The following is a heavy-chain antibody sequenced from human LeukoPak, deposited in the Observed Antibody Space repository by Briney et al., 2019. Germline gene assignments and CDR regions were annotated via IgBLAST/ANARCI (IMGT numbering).Heavy chain of an antibody. Sequence: PSETLSLTCTVSGASIKTYYWSWIRQPPGKGLEWIGWIYDSGITTYNPSLESRVTISIDTSKNQFSLKLSSVTAADTAMYYCARGTNVGFFYYYGMDVWGQGTTVAVSS. CDR1: GASIKTYY. CDR3: ARGTNVGFFYYYGMDV. D-gene: IGHD1-14*01. V-gene: IGHV4-59*01. CDR2: IYDSGIT. J-gene: IGHJ6*02.